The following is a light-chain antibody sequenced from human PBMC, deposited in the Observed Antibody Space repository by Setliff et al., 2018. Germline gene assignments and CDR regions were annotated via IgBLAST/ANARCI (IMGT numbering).Light chain of an antibody. CDR3: SSYTSSSYVL. Sequence: QSALTQPASVSGSPGQSITISCTGTSSDVGGYNYVSWYQQHPVKAPKLMIYDVSNRPSGVSNRFSGSKSGNTASLTISGLQAEDEADYCCSSYTSSSYVLFGGGTKGTVL. CDR1: SSDVGGYNY. CDR2: DVS. J-gene: IGLJ3*02. V-gene: IGLV2-14*03.